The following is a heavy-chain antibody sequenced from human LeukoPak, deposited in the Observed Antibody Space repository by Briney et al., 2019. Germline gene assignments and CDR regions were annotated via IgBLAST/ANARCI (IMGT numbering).Heavy chain of an antibody. CDR1: GFPFSSYG. CDR2: LVYDARS. CDR3: ARDLSAAFDF. D-gene: IGHD6-19*01. V-gene: IGHV3-33*01. J-gene: IGHJ4*02. Sequence: GGSLRLSCAASGFPFSSYGMHWVRQAPGKGLEWVARLVYDARSDYANSVKGRFSISRDGSKNTLFLDMSNLRVEDTALYYCARDLSAAFDFWGQGVLVTVSS.